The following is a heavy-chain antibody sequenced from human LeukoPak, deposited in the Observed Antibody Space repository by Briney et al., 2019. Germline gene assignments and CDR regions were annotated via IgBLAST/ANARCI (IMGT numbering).Heavy chain of an antibody. CDR2: ISSSRSYI. Sequence: GGSLRLSCAASGLTFSSYSMNWVRQAPGKGLEWVSSISSSRSYIYYADSVKGRFTISRDNAKNSLYLQMNSLRAEDTAVYYCARSSITGTTSFDYWGQGTLVTVSS. D-gene: IGHD1-20*01. J-gene: IGHJ4*02. CDR1: GLTFSSYS. V-gene: IGHV3-21*01. CDR3: ARSSITGTTSFDY.